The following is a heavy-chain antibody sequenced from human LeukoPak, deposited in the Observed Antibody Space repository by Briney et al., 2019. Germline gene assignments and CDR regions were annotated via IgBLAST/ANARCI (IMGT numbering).Heavy chain of an antibody. J-gene: IGHJ4*02. D-gene: IGHD2-2*01. CDR2: INWSGGST. CDR3: ARAPITSPFYFDY. V-gene: IGHV3-20*04. CDR1: GFAFDEHG. Sequence: GGSLRLSCTASGFAFDEHGMSWVRQVPGKGLEWVSGINWSGGSTGYADPLRGRFTISRDNAKNSLYLQMDSLRAEDTALYYCARAPITSPFYFDYWGQGILVTVSS.